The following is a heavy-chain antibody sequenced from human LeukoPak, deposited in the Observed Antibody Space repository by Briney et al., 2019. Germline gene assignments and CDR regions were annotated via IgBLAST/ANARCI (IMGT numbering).Heavy chain of an antibody. D-gene: IGHD3-3*01. J-gene: IGHJ5*02. CDR2: IKQDGSEK. Sequence: GGSLRLSCAASGFTFSSYWMSWVRQAPGKGLEWVANIKQDGSEKYYVDSVKGRFTISRDNAKNSLYLQMNSLRAEDAAVYYCARFGVALGGWFDPWGQGTLVTVSS. CDR3: ARFGVALGGWFDP. CDR1: GFTFSSYW. V-gene: IGHV3-7*01.